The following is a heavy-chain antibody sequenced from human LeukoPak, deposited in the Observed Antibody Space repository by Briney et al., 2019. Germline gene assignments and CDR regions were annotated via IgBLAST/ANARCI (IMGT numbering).Heavy chain of an antibody. Sequence: GESLPISYQGSGYSFTSYWIGWVRAMPGKPLEWGWIIYPGDSDTRDRPSFQGQITISADKSISTAYLPRSSLKASDTAMYYWPRQRFTTPAYAGNWFDPWGHRTLVTVSS. D-gene: IGHD3-16*01. V-gene: IGHV5-51*01. CDR1: GYSFTSYW. CDR3: PRQRFTTPAYAGNWFDP. J-gene: IGHJ5*02. CDR2: IYPGDSDT.